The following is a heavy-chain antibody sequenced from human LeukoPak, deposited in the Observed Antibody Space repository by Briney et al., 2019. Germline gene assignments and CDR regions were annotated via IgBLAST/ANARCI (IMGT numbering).Heavy chain of an antibody. CDR2: IYYSGST. J-gene: IGHJ3*02. CDR1: GGSISSSSYY. D-gene: IGHD3-22*01. CDR3: ARVGGITMIVVLITDAFDI. V-gene: IGHV4-39*07. Sequence: SETLPLTCTVSGGSISSSSYYWGWIRQPPGKGLEWIGSIYYSGSTYYNPSLKSRVTISVDTSKNQFSLKLRSVTAADTAVYYCARVGGITMIVVLITDAFDIWGQGTMVTVSS.